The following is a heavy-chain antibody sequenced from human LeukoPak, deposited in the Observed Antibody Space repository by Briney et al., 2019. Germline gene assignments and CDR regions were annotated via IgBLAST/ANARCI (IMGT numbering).Heavy chain of an antibody. CDR3: ASVLYDILTGSYFDY. CDR2: ISSSGSTI. V-gene: IGHV3-48*03. J-gene: IGHJ4*02. D-gene: IGHD3-9*01. CDR1: GFTFSSYE. Sequence: PGGSLRLSCAASGFTFSSYEMNWGRQAPGKGLEWVSYISSSGSTIYYADSVKGRFTISRDNAKNSLYLQMNSLRAEDTAVYYCASVLYDILTGSYFDYWGQGTLVTVSS.